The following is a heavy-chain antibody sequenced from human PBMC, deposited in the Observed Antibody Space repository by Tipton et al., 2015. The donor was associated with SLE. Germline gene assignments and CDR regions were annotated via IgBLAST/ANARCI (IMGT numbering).Heavy chain of an antibody. CDR1: GFTFSSYW. CDR3: ARVKVGGNWFDP. V-gene: IGHV3-7*01. Sequence: SLRLSCAASGFTFSSYWMSWVRQAPGKGLEWVANIKQDGSEKYYVDSVKGRFAISRDNAKNSLYLQMNSLRAEDTAVYYCARVKVGGNWFDPWGQGTLVTVSS. D-gene: IGHD3-22*01. J-gene: IGHJ5*02. CDR2: IKQDGSEK.